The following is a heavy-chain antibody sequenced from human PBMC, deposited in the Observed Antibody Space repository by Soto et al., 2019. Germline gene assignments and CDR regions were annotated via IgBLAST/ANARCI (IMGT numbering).Heavy chain of an antibody. V-gene: IGHV3-66*01. CDR3: VRENYYYGMDV. CDR2: INNAGTT. J-gene: IGHJ6*02. Sequence: EVQLVESGGTLVQPGGSLKLSCAASGFDASVNFMTWVRQAPGKGLEWVTAINNAGTTFYADSVKGRFSISRDDSKNTLYLQMNSQRVEDTVMYYCVRENYYYGMDVWGQGTGVTVSS. CDR1: GFDASVNF.